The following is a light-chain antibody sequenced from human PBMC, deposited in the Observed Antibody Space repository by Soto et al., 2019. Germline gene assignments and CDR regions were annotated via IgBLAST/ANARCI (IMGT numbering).Light chain of an antibody. V-gene: IGLV2-11*01. Sequence: QSALTQPRSVSGSPGQSVTISCTRTSSDVGGYNYVSWYQQHPGKAPKLMIYDVSKRPSGVPDRFSGSKSGNTASLTISGLQAEDEADYYCCSYAGSSFYVFGTGTKLTVL. J-gene: IGLJ1*01. CDR2: DVS. CDR3: CSYAGSSFYV. CDR1: SSDVGGYNY.